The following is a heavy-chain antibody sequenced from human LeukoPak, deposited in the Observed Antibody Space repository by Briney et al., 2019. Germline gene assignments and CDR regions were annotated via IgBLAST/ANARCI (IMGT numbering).Heavy chain of an antibody. Sequence: PSETLSLTCTVSGGSISSYYWSWIRQPPGKGLEWIGYIYYSGSTNYNPSLKSRVTISVDTSKNQFSLKLSSVTAADTAVYYCATARIFYYFDYWGQGTLVTVSS. D-gene: IGHD3-16*01. CDR2: IYYSGST. V-gene: IGHV4-59*01. CDR1: GGSISSYY. J-gene: IGHJ4*02. CDR3: ATARIFYYFDY.